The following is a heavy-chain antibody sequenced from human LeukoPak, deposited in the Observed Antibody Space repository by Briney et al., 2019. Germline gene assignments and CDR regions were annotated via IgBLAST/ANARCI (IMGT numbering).Heavy chain of an antibody. Sequence: GGSLRLSCAASGFTFSSFAMHWVRQAPGKVLEWVAFISYVARDTYYGDSVKGRFTVSRDNSKDMVYLQMNSLTTADTAVYYCARSYSLPEYWGQGTLVTVSS. CDR2: ISYVARDT. CDR1: GFTFSSFA. CDR3: ARSYSLPEY. J-gene: IGHJ4*02. V-gene: IGHV3-30*04. D-gene: IGHD1-26*01.